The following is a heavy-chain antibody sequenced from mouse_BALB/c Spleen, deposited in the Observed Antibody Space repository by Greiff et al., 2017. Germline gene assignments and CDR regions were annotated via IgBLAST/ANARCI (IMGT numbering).Heavy chain of an antibody. J-gene: IGHJ4*01. CDR1: GYTFTSYW. V-gene: IGHV1S41*01. CDR3: ARSIGDY. Sequence: DLVKPGASVKLSCKASGYTFTSYWINWIKQRPGQGLEWIGRIAPGSGSTYYNEMFKGKATLTVDTSSSTAYIQLSSLSSEDSAVYFCARSIGDYWGQGTSVTVSS. CDR2: IAPGSGST.